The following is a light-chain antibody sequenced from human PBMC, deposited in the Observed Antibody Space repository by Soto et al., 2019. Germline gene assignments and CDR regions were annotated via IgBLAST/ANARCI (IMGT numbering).Light chain of an antibody. CDR2: EVS. Sequence: QSVVTQPASVSGVPGQSITISCTGTSSDVGGYNYVSWYQQHPGKAPKLMIYEVSNRPSGVSNRFSGSKSGNTASLTISGLQAEDEADYCCSSYTSSSTYVFGTGTKVTVL. CDR3: SSYTSSSTYV. J-gene: IGLJ1*01. V-gene: IGLV2-14*01. CDR1: SSDVGGYNY.